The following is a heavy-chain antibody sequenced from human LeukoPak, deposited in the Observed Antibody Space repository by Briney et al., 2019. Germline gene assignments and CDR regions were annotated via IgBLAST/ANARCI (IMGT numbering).Heavy chain of an antibody. J-gene: IGHJ4*02. CDR3: ARDLGTEVDY. CDR1: GFTFRNYA. Sequence: GGSLRLSCAASGFTFRNYAMHWVRQAPGKGLEWVAVMSYDSTNEYYADSVKGRFTISRDNSKNTLSLQMNSLRTEDTAVYYCARDLGTEVDYWGQGTLVTVSS. CDR2: MSYDSTNE. V-gene: IGHV3-30-3*01.